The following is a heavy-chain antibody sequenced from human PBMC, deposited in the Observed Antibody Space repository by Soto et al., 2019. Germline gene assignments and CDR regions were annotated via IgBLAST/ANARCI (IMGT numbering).Heavy chain of an antibody. V-gene: IGHV4-4*07. CDR3: ARSAVPRGGWFRP. J-gene: IGHJ5*02. CDR1: GGSISTYY. Sequence: QVQLQESGPGLVKPSGTLSLTCNVSGGSISTYYWNWIRQPAGKGLEWIGRIYASGSPNYNPSLKSRVIMSVDTSKNQFSLTMSSVTGADTAMYYCARSAVPRGGWFRPWGQGILVTVSP. D-gene: IGHD2-15*01. CDR2: IYASGSP.